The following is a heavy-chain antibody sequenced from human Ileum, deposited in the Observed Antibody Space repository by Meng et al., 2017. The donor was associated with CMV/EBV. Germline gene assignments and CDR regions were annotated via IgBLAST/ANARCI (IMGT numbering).Heavy chain of an antibody. CDR3: ARDRGSYGDY. CDR2: IKQEGSEK. J-gene: IGHJ4*02. Sequence: GGSLRLACETSGFTFSLYGMHWVRQAPGKGLEWVANIKQEGSEKYYVDSVKGRFTISRDNAKNSLYLQMNSLRAEDTAVYYCARDRGSYGDYWGQGTLVTVSS. D-gene: IGHD1-26*01. V-gene: IGHV3-7*01. CDR1: GFTFSLYG.